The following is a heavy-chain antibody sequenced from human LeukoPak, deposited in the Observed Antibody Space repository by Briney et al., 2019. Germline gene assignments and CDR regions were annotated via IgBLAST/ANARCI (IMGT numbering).Heavy chain of an antibody. CDR2: IWSDGTEK. CDR1: GFTYSHYG. J-gene: IGHJ4*02. D-gene: IGHD4-11*01. CDR3: ARDAERGFDYSNSLKY. Sequence: PGRSLRLSCAASGFTYSHYGMHWVRQAPGKGLEWVAVIWSDGTEKYCGDAVKGRFTISRDNSRNTLYLQMNSLRGEDTAVYYCARDAERGFDYSNSLKYWGQGTLVTVSS. V-gene: IGHV3-33*08.